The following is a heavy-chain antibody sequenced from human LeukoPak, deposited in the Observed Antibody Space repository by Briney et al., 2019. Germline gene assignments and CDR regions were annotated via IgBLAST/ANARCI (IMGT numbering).Heavy chain of an antibody. J-gene: IGHJ5*02. V-gene: IGHV1-18*01. CDR3: ARGPRYSSSRYGWFDP. CDR2: ISAYNGNT. D-gene: IGHD6-13*01. Sequence: ASVKVSCKASGYTFTSYGISWVRQAPGQGLEWKGWISAYNGNTNYAQKLQGRVTMTTDTSTSTAYMELRSLRSDDTAVYYCARGPRYSSSRYGWFDPWGQGTLVTVSS. CDR1: GYTFTSYG.